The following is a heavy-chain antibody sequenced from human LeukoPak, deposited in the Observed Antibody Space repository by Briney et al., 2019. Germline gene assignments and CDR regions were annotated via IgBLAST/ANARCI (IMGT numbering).Heavy chain of an antibody. CDR3: AREPVLAGDYYYYGMDV. V-gene: IGHV1-2*02. CDR2: INPNSGGT. D-gene: IGHD1-14*01. CDR1: GYTSTGYY. J-gene: IGHJ6*02. Sequence: ASVKVSCKASGYTSTGYYMHWVRQAPGQGLEWMGWINPNSGGTNYAQKFQGRVTMTRDTSISTAYMELSRLRSDDTAVYYCAREPVLAGDYYYYGMDVWGQGTTVTVSS.